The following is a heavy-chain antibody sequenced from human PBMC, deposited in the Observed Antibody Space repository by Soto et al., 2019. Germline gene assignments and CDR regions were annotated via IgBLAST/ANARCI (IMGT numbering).Heavy chain of an antibody. CDR3: ARGTCLDFGRTKSYYYYGMDV. J-gene: IGHJ6*02. CDR2: IIPIFGTA. D-gene: IGHD1-1*01. V-gene: IGHV1-69*12. Sequence: QVQLVQSGAEVKKPGSSVKVSCKASGGTFSSYAISWVRQAPGQGLEWMGGIIPIFGTANYAQKFQGRVTITADESTSTAYMELSSLRSEDTAVYYCARGTCLDFGRTKSYYYYGMDVWGQGTTVTVSS. CDR1: GGTFSSYA.